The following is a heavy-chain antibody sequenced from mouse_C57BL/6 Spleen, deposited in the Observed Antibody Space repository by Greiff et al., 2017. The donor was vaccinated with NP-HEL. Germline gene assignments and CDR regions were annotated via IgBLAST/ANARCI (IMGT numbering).Heavy chain of an antibody. V-gene: IGHV1-80*01. D-gene: IGHD3-2*02. CDR1: GYAFSSYW. J-gene: IGHJ2*01. CDR3: ASDSSGYNYYFDY. Sequence: QVQLQQSGAELVKPGASVKISCKASGYAFSSYWMNWVKQRPGKGLAWIGQIYPGDGDTNYNGKFKGKATLTADKSSSTAYMQLSSLTSEASAVYFCASDSSGYNYYFDYWGQGTTLTVSS. CDR2: IYPGDGDT.